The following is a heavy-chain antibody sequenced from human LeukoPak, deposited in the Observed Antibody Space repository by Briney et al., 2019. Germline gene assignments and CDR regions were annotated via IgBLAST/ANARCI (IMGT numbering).Heavy chain of an antibody. CDR3: ARDRPNYYGSDGHYYRRDGDY. CDR1: EFTFSIYA. Sequence: PGGSLRLSCAASEFTFSIYAMSWVRQAPGKGLQWVSSITSRGESTWYVDSVKGRFTITRDNSENTLYQQMHSLRAEDTAVYYCARDRPNYYGSDGHYYRRDGDYWGRGTLVSVSS. V-gene: IGHV3-23*01. D-gene: IGHD3-22*01. CDR2: ITSRGEST. J-gene: IGHJ4*02.